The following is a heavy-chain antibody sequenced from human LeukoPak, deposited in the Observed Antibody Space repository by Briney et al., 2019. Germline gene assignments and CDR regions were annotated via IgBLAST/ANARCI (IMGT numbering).Heavy chain of an antibody. CDR3: AKVSHYYDSSGYSGPVDY. Sequence: GGSLRLSCAASGFTFSSYAMSWVRQAPGKGLEWVTAISGSGGSTYYADSVKGRFTISRDNSKNTLYLQMNSLRAEDTAVYYCAKVSHYYDSSGYSGPVDYWGEGTLVTVSS. J-gene: IGHJ4*02. D-gene: IGHD3-22*01. V-gene: IGHV3-23*01. CDR2: ISGSGGST. CDR1: GFTFSSYA.